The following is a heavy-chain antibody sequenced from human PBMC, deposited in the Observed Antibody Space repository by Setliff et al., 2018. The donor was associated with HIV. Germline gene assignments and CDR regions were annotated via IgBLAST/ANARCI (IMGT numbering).Heavy chain of an antibody. Sequence: PSETLSLTCTVSGGSITSYYWSWIRQPAGKGLEWFGRIYISGSTNYNPSFESQVTMSIDTSKNQFSLKLSSVTAADTAVYYCARGGGTGSFDYWGQGTLVTVSS. V-gene: IGHV4-4*07. D-gene: IGHD3-16*01. CDR3: ARGGGTGSFDY. CDR1: GGSITSYY. J-gene: IGHJ4*02. CDR2: IYISGST.